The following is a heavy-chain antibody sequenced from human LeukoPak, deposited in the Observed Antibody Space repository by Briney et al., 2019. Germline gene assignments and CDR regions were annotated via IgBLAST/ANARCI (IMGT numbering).Heavy chain of an antibody. CDR2: IIPIFGTA. J-gene: IGHJ4*02. CDR1: GGTFSSYA. Sequence: SVKVSCKASGGTFSSYAISWVRQAPGQGLEWMGGIIPIFGTANYAQKFQGRVTITADKSTSTAYMELRSLRSDDTAVYYCARVVLLWFGELLRSPIDYWGQGTLVTVSS. CDR3: ARVVLLWFGELLRSPIDY. D-gene: IGHD3-10*01. V-gene: IGHV1-69*06.